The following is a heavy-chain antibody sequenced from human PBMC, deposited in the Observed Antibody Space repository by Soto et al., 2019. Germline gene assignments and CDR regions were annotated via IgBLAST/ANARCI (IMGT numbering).Heavy chain of an antibody. CDR1: GGSISSSNW. V-gene: IGHV4-4*02. CDR3: ARAGLDYSDSSGYSDAFDI. J-gene: IGHJ3*02. D-gene: IGHD3-22*01. Sequence: QVQLQESGPGLVKPSGTLSLTCAVSGGSISSSNWWSWVRQPPGKGLEWIGEIYHSGSTNYNPSLKSRVTISVDKSKNQFSLKLSSVTAADTAVYYCARAGLDYSDSSGYSDAFDIWGQGTMVTVSS. CDR2: IYHSGST.